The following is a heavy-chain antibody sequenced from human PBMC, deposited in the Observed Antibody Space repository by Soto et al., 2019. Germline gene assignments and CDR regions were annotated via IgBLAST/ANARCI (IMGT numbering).Heavy chain of an antibody. V-gene: IGHV3-66*04. D-gene: IGHD3-3*01. J-gene: IGHJ4*02. Sequence: EVQLVESGGGLVQPGGSLRLSCAVSGFSVSNNYMTWARQAPGEGLEWVAAMYTGGDTYYTDSVKGRFTISRDNSRNTLDLQMRSLRTDDTGIYFCARLALGAFESTHDYWGQGTLVTVSS. CDR3: ARLALGAFESTHDY. CDR2: MYTGGDT. CDR1: GFSVSNNY.